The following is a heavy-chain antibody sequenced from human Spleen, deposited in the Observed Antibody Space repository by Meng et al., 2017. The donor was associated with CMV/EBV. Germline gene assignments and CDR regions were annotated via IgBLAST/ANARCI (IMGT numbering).Heavy chain of an antibody. CDR2: INWNGAYI. V-gene: IGHV3-20*01. J-gene: IGHJ5*02. CDR1: GFTFSSYA. Sequence: GGSLRLSCAASGFTFSSYAMSWVRQAPGKGLEWVSGINWNGAYIYYADSVKGRFTISRDDAENSLYLQMNSLRADDTALYHCARSPISSSPNWLFDPWGQGTLVTVSS. D-gene: IGHD3-9*01. CDR3: ARSPISSSPNWLFDP.